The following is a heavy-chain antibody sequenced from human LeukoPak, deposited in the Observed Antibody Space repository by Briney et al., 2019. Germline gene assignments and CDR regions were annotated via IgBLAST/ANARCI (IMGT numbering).Heavy chain of an antibody. CDR1: GYTFTGCY. Sequence: ASVKVSCKASGYTFTGCYMLWVRQPPGQGGEGMGWINPNSGGKKYAQKFQGRSTMTRDTSISTDYMELSRLRSDDTAVYYCARDGVDTAIGPYGYYYSYYMDVWGKGTKVTVSS. CDR2: INPNSGGK. J-gene: IGHJ6*03. D-gene: IGHD5-18*01. V-gene: IGHV1-2*02. CDR3: ARDGVDTAIGPYGYYYSYYMDV.